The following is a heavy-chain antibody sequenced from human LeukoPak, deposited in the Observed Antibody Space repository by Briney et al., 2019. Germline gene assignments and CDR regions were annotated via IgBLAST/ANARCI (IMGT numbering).Heavy chain of an antibody. J-gene: IGHJ4*02. Sequence: SETLSLTCTVSGGSISSSSYHWGWIRQPPGKGLEWIGTIYYSGSTYYNPSLKSRVAISVDTSKNQFSLRLSSVTAADTAVYYCATSRYSSGWYPYFDYWGQGTLVTVSS. V-gene: IGHV4-39*01. CDR3: ATSRYSSGWYPYFDY. CDR2: IYYSGST. D-gene: IGHD6-19*01. CDR1: GGSISSSSYH.